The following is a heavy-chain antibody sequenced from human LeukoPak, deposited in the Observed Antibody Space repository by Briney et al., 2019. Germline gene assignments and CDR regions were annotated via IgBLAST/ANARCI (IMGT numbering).Heavy chain of an antibody. CDR3: ATAGGYYYDSSGYYSSPRVNY. V-gene: IGHV4-34*01. D-gene: IGHD3-22*01. CDR2: INHSGST. J-gene: IGHJ4*02. Sequence: SETLSLTCAVYGGSFSGYYWSWIRQPPGKGLEWIGEINHSGSTNYNPSLKSRVTISVDTSKNQFSLKLSSVTAADTAVYYCATAGGYYYDSSGYYSSPRVNYWGQGTLVTVSS. CDR1: GGSFSGYY.